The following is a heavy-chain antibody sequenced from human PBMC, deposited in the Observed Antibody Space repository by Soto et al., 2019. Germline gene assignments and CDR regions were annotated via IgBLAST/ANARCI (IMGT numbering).Heavy chain of an antibody. D-gene: IGHD4-17*01. Sequence: GGSLRLSCAASGCTFSSYDMHWVRQATGKGLEWVSAIGTAGDTYYPGSVKGRFTISRENAKNSLYLQMNSLRAEDTAVYYCARADYGDYDDAFDIWGQGTMVTVS. CDR2: IGTAGDT. J-gene: IGHJ3*02. CDR3: ARADYGDYDDAFDI. CDR1: GCTFSSYD. V-gene: IGHV3-13*01.